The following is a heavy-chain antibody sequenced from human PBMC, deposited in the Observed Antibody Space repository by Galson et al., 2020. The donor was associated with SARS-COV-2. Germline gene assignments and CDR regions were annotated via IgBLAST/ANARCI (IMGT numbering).Heavy chain of an antibody. D-gene: IGHD3-3*02. CDR3: ARDAKKGNRPSLAPIWYDYGMDV. Sequence: GESLKISCAASGFTFSSYSMNWVRQAPGKGLEWVSSISSSSSYIYYADSVKGRFTISRDNAKNSLYLQRNSLRAEDTAVYYCARDAKKGNRPSLAPIWYDYGMDVWGQGTTVTVSS. CDR2: ISSSSSYI. V-gene: IGHV3-21*01. CDR1: GFTFSSYS. J-gene: IGHJ6*02.